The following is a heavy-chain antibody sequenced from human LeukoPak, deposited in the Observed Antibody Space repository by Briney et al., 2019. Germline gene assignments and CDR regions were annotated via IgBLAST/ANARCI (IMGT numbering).Heavy chain of an antibody. CDR3: TRASFDH. CDR2: ISTYNGNT. V-gene: IGHV1-18*01. CDR1: GYTFVTYG. J-gene: IGHJ4*02. Sequence: ASVKVSCKASGYTFVTYGINWVRQAPGQRPEWMGWISTYNGNTKYALKFRDRVTLTRDTSTTTAYMELRSLTSDDRAVYYCTRASFDHRGQGTLVIVSS.